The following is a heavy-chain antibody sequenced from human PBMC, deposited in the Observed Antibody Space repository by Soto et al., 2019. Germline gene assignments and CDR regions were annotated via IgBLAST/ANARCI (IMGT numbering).Heavy chain of an antibody. J-gene: IGHJ4*02. Sequence: SETLSLTCSIYSGSFSGYYWSWIRQPPGKGLEWIGEISHSGNTNYSPSLESLVAISIDTSKKQFSLNLASVSAADTAVYYCARAPKVSGSSQTRPDFWGQGTLVTVSS. V-gene: IGHV4-34*01. CDR3: ARAPKVSGSSQTRPDF. CDR1: SGSFSGYY. CDR2: ISHSGNT. D-gene: IGHD6-6*01.